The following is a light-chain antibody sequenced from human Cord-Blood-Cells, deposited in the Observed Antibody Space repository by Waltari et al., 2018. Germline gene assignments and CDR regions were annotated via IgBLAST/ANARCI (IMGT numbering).Light chain of an antibody. CDR3: QQYGSSST. J-gene: IGKJ5*01. Sequence: EIVLTLSPGTLPLSPGERATLSCRASQSVSSSYLAWYQQKPGQAPRLLIYGASSRATGIPDRFSGSGSGTDFTLTISRLEPEDFAVYYCQQYGSSSTFGQGTRLEIK. V-gene: IGKV3-20*01. CDR1: QSVSSSY. CDR2: GAS.